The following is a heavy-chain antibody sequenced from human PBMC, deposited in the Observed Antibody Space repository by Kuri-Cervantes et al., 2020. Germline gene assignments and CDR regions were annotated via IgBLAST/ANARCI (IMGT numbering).Heavy chain of an antibody. D-gene: IGHD6-19*01. CDR3: ARGRRGPGRIGYSSGSRSAFDI. CDR2: INHSGST. Sequence: SETLSLTCAVYGGSFSGYYWSWTRQPPGKGLEWIGEINHSGSTNYNPSLKSRVTISVDTSKNQFSLKLSSVTAADTAVYYCARGRRGPGRIGYSSGSRSAFDIWGQGTMVTVSS. V-gene: IGHV4-34*01. J-gene: IGHJ3*02. CDR1: GGSFSGYY.